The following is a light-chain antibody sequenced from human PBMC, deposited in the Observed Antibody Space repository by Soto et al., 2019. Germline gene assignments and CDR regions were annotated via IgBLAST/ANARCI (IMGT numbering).Light chain of an antibody. V-gene: IGLV2-14*03. J-gene: IGLJ1*01. CDR1: SSDVGSYNY. CDR3: SSYTSSITYV. CDR2: DVS. Sequence: QSALTQPASVSGSPGKSITISCTGTSSDVGSYNYVSWYQHHPANAPKLMMYDVSNRPSGVSNRFSGSKSGITASLTISGLQAEDEADYSCSSYTSSITYVFGTGTKLPVL.